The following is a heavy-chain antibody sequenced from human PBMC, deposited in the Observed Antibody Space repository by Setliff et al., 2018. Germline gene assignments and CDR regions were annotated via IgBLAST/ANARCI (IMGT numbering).Heavy chain of an antibody. CDR1: GGSISSSSYY. Sequence: SETLSLTCIVSGGSISSSSYYWGWTRQPPGKGLEWIGSIDYSGTIYYNPSLKSRVTISVDTSKNQVSLKLSSVTAADTAVYYCARSGDYIWGSYRPYYFDHWGQGTLVTAPQ. D-gene: IGHD3-16*02. V-gene: IGHV4-39*07. CDR2: IDYSGTI. CDR3: ARSGDYIWGSYRPYYFDH. J-gene: IGHJ4*02.